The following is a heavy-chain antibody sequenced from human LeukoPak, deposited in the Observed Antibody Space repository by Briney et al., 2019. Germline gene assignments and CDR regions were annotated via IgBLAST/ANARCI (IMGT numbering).Heavy chain of an antibody. CDR1: GFTFSSYA. V-gene: IGHV3-23*01. CDR2: ISGSGGST. Sequence: PGGSLRLSCAASGFTFSSYAMCWVRQAPGKGLEWVSAISGSGGSTYYADSVKGRFTISRDNSKNTLYLQMNSLRAEDTAVYYCAKCYGSGSYLFDIWGQGTMVTVSS. CDR3: AKCYGSGSYLFDI. D-gene: IGHD3-10*01. J-gene: IGHJ3*02.